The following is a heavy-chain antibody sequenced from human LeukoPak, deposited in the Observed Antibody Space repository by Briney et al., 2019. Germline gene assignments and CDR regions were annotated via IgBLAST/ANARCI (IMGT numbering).Heavy chain of an antibody. D-gene: IGHD3-3*02. J-gene: IGHJ4*02. CDR2: SRSKDNGGAT. CDR3: AADVPSPLAQIDY. Sequence: PGGSLRLSCAASGFTFTNAWMSWVRQTPGKGLEWVGRSRSKDNGGATDYAAHVKGRFSISRDDSKNTLYLQMDSLKSEDTAVYFCAADVPSPLAQIDYWGQGTVVTVSS. CDR1: GFTFTNAW. V-gene: IGHV3-15*01.